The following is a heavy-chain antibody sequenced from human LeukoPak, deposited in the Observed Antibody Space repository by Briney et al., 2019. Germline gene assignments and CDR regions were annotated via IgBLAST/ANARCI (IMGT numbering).Heavy chain of an antibody. V-gene: IGHV4-59*12. CDR3: ARVTDQWPHYYFDY. D-gene: IGHD6-19*01. CDR1: SGSFSAYC. CDR2: IYYSGST. Sequence: SETLPLTCAVSSGSFSAYCWSWIRQPPGQGLEWIGYIYYSGSTNYNPSLKSRVTISVDTSKNQFSLKVTSVTAADTAVYLCARVTDQWPHYYFDYWGQGTLVTVSS. J-gene: IGHJ4*02.